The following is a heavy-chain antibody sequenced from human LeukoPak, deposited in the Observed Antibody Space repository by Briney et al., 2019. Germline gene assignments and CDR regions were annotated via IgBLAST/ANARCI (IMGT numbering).Heavy chain of an antibody. CDR3: ARSLGYCSAGSCFPFDY. CDR1: GFTFSIYW. J-gene: IGHJ4*02. Sequence: GGSLTLSCAASGFTFSIYWMSWVRQAPGEGLEWVANIKQDGSDKYYVDSVKGRFTISRDNAKNSLYLQMNSLRAEDTAVYYCARSLGYCSAGSCFPFDYWGQGTLVTVSS. CDR2: IKQDGSDK. V-gene: IGHV3-7*05. D-gene: IGHD2-15*01.